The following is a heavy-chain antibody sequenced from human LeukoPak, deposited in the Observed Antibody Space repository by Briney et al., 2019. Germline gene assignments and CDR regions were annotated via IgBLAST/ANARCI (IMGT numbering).Heavy chain of an antibody. Sequence: GGSLRLSCAASGFTFSSYGMHWVRQAPGKGREWVAFIRYDGSNKYYADSVKGRFTISRDNSKNTLYLQMNSLRAEDTAVYYCAKSGDYYYYYMDVWGKGTTVTVSS. V-gene: IGHV3-30*02. CDR1: GFTFSSYG. CDR2: IRYDGSNK. J-gene: IGHJ6*03. CDR3: AKSGDYYYYYMDV.